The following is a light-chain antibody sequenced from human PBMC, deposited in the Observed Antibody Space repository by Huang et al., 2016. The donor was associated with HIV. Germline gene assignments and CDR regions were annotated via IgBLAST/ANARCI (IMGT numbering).Light chain of an antibody. CDR1: QRMSSY. CDR2: AAS. J-gene: IGKJ5*01. CDR3: QQSYSTPIT. V-gene: IGKV1-39*01. Sequence: DIQMTQSPSSLSASVGDIVTITCRASQRMSSYLNWYQQKPVKAPKLLIYAASSLQSGFPSRFSGSRSGTDFTLTISSLQPEDFATYYCQQSYSTPITFGQGTRLEIK.